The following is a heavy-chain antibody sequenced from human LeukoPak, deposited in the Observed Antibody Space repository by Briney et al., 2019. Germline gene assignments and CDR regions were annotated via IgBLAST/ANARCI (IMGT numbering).Heavy chain of an antibody. CDR1: GFTFSSYA. V-gene: IGHV3-23*01. CDR3: AKDGCSSTSCYTVNWFDP. CDR2: ISGSGGST. J-gene: IGHJ5*02. D-gene: IGHD2-2*02. Sequence: PGGSLRLSCAASGFTFSSYAMSWVRQAPGKGLEWVSAISGSGGSTYYADSVKGRFTISRDNSKNTLYLQMNSLRAEDTAVYYCAKDGCSSTSCYTVNWFDPWGQGTLVTVSS.